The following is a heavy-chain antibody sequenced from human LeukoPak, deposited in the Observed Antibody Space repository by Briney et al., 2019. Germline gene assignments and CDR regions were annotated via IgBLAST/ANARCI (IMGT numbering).Heavy chain of an antibody. CDR1: GFTFSSYW. CDR3: ARGPYSSSWYEGYYFDY. CDR2: IKQDGSEK. D-gene: IGHD6-13*01. V-gene: IGHV3-7*03. Sequence: GGSLRLSCAASGFTFSSYWMSWVRQVPGKGLEWVANIKQDGSEKYYVDSVKGRFTISRDNAKNSLYLQMNSLRAEDTAVYYCARGPYSSSWYEGYYFDYWGQGTLVTVSS. J-gene: IGHJ4*02.